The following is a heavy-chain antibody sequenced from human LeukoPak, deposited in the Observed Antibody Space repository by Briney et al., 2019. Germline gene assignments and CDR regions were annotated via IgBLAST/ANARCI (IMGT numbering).Heavy chain of an antibody. V-gene: IGHV3-15*07. J-gene: IGHJ4*02. CDR1: GFTFNDAW. D-gene: IGHD3-10*01. Sequence: GGSLRLSCAASGFTFNDAWMNWVRQAPGKGPEWVGRIKRKTEGGTTDYGAPVKGRFSISRDDSKNTAYLQMNSLKTEDTAFYYCTTGNFGPYWGQGTLVTVSS. CDR2: IKRKTEGGTT. CDR3: TTGNFGPY.